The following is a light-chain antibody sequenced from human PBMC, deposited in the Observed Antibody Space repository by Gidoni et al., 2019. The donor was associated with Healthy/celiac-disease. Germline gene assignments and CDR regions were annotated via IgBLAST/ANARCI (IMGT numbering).Light chain of an antibody. Sequence: DIQMTQSPSSLSASVGDKVTITCRASQSISSYLHWSQQTPGQAPKLLTYAASSLPSGVPSRFSGSGSAPAFTLLISSLQPEDFSTYHCQHSSTFGQGTKVEIK. CDR1: QSISSY. CDR2: AAS. V-gene: IGKV1-39*01. J-gene: IGKJ1*01. CDR3: QHSST.